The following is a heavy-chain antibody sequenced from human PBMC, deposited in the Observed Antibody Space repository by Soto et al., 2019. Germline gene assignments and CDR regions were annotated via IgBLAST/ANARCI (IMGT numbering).Heavy chain of an antibody. D-gene: IGHD1-26*01. V-gene: IGHV3-21*01. CDR1: GFTFSTYN. CDR2: INGRGNYI. CDR3: AREDGIVGASSAFDY. Sequence: EVLLVESGGGLVKPGGSLRLSCAASGFTFSTYNMNWVRQAPGKGLEWVSSINGRGNYIYYTDAVKGRFTISRDNAKTSLYLQMNSVRAEDTAVYYCAREDGIVGASSAFDYWGQGTLVTVSS. J-gene: IGHJ4*02.